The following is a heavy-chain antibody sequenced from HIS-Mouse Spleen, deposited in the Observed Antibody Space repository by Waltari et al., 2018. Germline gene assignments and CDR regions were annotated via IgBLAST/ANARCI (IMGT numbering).Heavy chain of an antibody. CDR1: GYTFTSYD. CDR2: LNPNRGNT. V-gene: IGHV1-8*01. J-gene: IGHJ4*02. Sequence: QVQLVQSGAEVKKPGASVKVSCKASGYTFTSYDINWVRQATGQGLEWMGWLNPNRGNTGYAQKFQGRVTKTRNTSISTAYMELSSLRSEDTAVYYCARGPPHGTPLDYWGQGTLVTVSS. D-gene: IGHD1-1*01. CDR3: ARGPPHGTPLDY.